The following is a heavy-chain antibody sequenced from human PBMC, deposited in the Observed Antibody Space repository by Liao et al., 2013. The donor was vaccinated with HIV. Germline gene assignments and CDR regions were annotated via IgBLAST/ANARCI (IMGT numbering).Heavy chain of an antibody. D-gene: IGHD1-26*01. J-gene: IGHJ4*02. Sequence: QVQLQESGPGLVKPSETLSLTCTVSGGSISSYHWTWIRQPAGKGLEWIGRIYSSGNTNYNPSLKSRVTMSVDTSKNQFSLKLNSVTAADTAVYYCSGSYSVFSYIGYWGQGARVTVSS. CDR2: IYSSGNT. CDR3: SGSYSVFSYIGY. CDR1: GGSISSYH. V-gene: IGHV4-4*07.